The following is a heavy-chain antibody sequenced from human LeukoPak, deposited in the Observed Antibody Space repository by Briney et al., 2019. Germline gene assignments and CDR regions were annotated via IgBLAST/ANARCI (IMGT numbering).Heavy chain of an antibody. CDR2: ISGSGGST. V-gene: IGHV3-23*01. CDR1: GFTFSSYA. Sequence: PGGSLRLSCAASGFTFSSYATSWVRQAPGKGLEWVSAISGSGGSTYYADSVKGRFTISRDNSKSTLYLQMNSLRDEDTAVYYCARDRGNFNRGGSYFDFWGQGTLVTVSS. J-gene: IGHJ4*02. D-gene: IGHD4-23*01. CDR3: ARDRGNFNRGGSYFDF.